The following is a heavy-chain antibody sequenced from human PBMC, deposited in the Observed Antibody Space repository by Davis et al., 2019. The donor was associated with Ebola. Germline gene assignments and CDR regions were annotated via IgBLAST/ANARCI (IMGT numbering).Heavy chain of an antibody. Sequence: GESLKISCTDSVITFSSYAMTWVRQAPGKGLEWVSAISGSGGSTYYADSVKGRFTISRDNSKKTLYLQMNSLRDEDTAVYYCARDPGSGWGIYYFDYWGQGTLVTVSS. D-gene: IGHD6-19*01. CDR3: ARDPGSGWGIYYFDY. V-gene: IGHV3-23*01. CDR2: ISGSGGST. J-gene: IGHJ4*02. CDR1: VITFSSYA.